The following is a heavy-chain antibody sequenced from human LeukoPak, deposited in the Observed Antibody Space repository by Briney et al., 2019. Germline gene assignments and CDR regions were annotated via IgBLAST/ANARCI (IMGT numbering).Heavy chain of an antibody. V-gene: IGHV1-2*06. CDR1: GYTFTGYY. D-gene: IGHD2-15*01. CDR3: AREASSIRVVYYYGMDV. Sequence: ASVKVSCKAFGYTFTGYYMHWVRQAPGQGLEWMGRINPNSGGTNYAQKFQGRVTMTRDTSISTAYMELSRLRSDDTAVYYCAREASSIRVVYYYGMDVWGQGTTVTVSS. CDR2: INPNSGGT. J-gene: IGHJ6*02.